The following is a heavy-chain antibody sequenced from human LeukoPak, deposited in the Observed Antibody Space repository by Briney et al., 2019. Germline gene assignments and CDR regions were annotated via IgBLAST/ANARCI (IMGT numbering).Heavy chain of an antibody. Sequence: SETLSLTCTVSGGSISSGGYYWSWIRQPPGKGLEWIGYIYHSGSTYYNPSLKSRVTISVDRSKNQFSLKLSSVTAADTAVYYCARHPITLGYYYGSGSFLGYFDYWGQGTLVTVSS. D-gene: IGHD3-10*01. CDR2: IYHSGST. V-gene: IGHV4-30-2*01. CDR1: GGSISSGGYY. CDR3: ARHPITLGYYYGSGSFLGYFDY. J-gene: IGHJ4*02.